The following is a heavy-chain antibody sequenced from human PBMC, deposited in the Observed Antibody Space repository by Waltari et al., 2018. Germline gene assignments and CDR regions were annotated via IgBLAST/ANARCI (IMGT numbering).Heavy chain of an antibody. CDR1: GFTCSSYS. J-gene: IGHJ4*02. Sequence: VQLVESGGGLVKPGGSLRLSCAASGFTCSSYSMNWVGRAPGKGLEWVSSISSSSSYIYYADSVKGRFTISRDNAKNSLYLQMNSLRAEDTAVYYCARDGGIHSSASDYWGQGTLVTVSS. CDR2: ISSSSSYI. CDR3: ARDGGIHSSASDY. V-gene: IGHV3-21*01. D-gene: IGHD6-19*01.